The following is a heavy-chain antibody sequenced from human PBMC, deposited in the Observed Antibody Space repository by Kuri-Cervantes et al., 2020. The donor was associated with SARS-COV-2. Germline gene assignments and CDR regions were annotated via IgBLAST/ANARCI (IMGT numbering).Heavy chain of an antibody. D-gene: IGHD2-15*01. CDR2: ISSSGSTI. J-gene: IGHJ4*02. Sequence: GESLKISCVASGFNFSSYEMNWVRQAPGGGLEWVSYISSSGSTIYYADSVKGRFTISRDNAKNSLYLQMSSLRVEDTAAHYCTRMSSGGSPDYWGQGTLVTVSS. CDR1: GFNFSSYE. CDR3: TRMSSGGSPDY. V-gene: IGHV3-48*03.